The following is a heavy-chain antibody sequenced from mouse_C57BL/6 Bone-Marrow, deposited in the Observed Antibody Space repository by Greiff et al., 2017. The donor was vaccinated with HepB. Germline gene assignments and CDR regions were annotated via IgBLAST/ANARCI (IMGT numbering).Heavy chain of an antibody. CDR1: GYTFTDYY. Sequence: VQLQQSGAELVRPGASVKLSCKASGYTFTDYYINWVKQRPGQGLEWIARIYPGSGNTYYNEKFKGKATLTAEKSSSTAYMQLSSLTSEDSAVYFCARPVVGGDFDYWGQGTTLTVSS. J-gene: IGHJ2*01. CDR3: ARPVVGGDFDY. CDR2: IYPGSGNT. V-gene: IGHV1-76*01. D-gene: IGHD1-1*01.